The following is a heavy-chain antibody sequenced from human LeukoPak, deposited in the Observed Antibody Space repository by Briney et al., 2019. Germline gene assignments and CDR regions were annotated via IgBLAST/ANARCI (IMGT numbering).Heavy chain of an antibody. D-gene: IGHD1-1*01. J-gene: IGHJ5*02. CDR2: ISYDGSNK. V-gene: IGHV3-30*03. Sequence: PGGSLRLSCAASGFTFSSYGMHWVRQAPGKGLEWVAVISYDGSNKYYADSVKGRFTISRDNSKNTLYLQMNSLRAEDTAVYYCAGRTGGQVDPWGQGTLVTVSS. CDR3: AGRTGGQVDP. CDR1: GFTFSSYG.